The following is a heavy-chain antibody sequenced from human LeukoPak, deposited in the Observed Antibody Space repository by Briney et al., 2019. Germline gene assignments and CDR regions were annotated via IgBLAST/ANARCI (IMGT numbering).Heavy chain of an antibody. CDR1: GFTFSSYG. CDR3: APGGWYCNSQTPFDY. CDR2: IRYDGSNK. D-gene: IGHD4-11*01. Sequence: GGSLRLSCAASGFTFSSYGMHCVRQAPGKGLEWVAFIRYDGSNKYYADSVKGRFTISRDNSKNTLYLQMNSLRAEDTAVYYCAPGGWYCNSQTPFDYWGQGTLVTVSS. J-gene: IGHJ4*02. V-gene: IGHV3-30*02.